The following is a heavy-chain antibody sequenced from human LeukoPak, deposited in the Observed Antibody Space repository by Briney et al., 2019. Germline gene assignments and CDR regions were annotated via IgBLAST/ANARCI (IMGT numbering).Heavy chain of an antibody. D-gene: IGHD2-21*02. Sequence: SVKVSCKASGGTFSSYAISWVRQAPGQGLEWMGGIIPIFGTANYAQKFQGRVTITADESTSTAYMELSSLRSEDTAVYYCAKDWVVTATFDYWGQGTLVTVSS. CDR1: GGTFSSYA. CDR3: AKDWVVTATFDY. CDR2: IIPIFGTA. V-gene: IGHV1-69*13. J-gene: IGHJ4*02.